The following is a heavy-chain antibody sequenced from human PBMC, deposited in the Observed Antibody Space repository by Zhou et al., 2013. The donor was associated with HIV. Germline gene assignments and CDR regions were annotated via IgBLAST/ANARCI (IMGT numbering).Heavy chain of an antibody. CDR1: GYTFSDYA. V-gene: IGHV1-18*01. CDR2: ISGYGGKP. J-gene: IGHJ6*02. CDR3: AREGPYYYGSGTNERMMGGMDV. D-gene: IGHD3-10*01. Sequence: QVQLVQSGLEVKKTGASVKVSCKASGYTFSDYAISWVRQAPGEGLRWMAWISGYGGKPNYAQMIEDRVTVTTDTSTSTAYMELRSLRSDDTAVYYCAREGPYYYGSGTNERMMGGMDVWGQGTTVTVSS.